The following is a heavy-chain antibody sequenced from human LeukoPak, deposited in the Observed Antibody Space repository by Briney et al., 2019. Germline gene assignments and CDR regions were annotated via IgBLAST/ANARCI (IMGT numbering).Heavy chain of an antibody. CDR1: GFTFSDYY. CDR3: ARARDPSGLVRGGPFDH. V-gene: IGHV3-11*06. Sequence: GGSLRLSCAASGFTFSDYYMSWIRQAPGEGLEWVSYISSSSSYTNYADSVKGRFTISRDNDKNSLYLQMNSLRAEDTAVYYCARARDPSGLVRGGPFDHWGQGTLVTVSS. D-gene: IGHD6-19*01. CDR2: ISSSSSYT. J-gene: IGHJ4*02.